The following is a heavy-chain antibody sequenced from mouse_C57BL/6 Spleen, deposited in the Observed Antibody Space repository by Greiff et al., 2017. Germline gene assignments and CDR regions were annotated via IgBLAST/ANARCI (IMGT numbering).Heavy chain of an antibody. V-gene: IGHV3-6*01. CDR2: ISDDGSN. Sequence: VQLKESGPGLVKPSQSLSLTCSVTGYSITGGYYWNWIRQFPGNKLEWMGYISDDGSNNYNPSFKNRISITRDTSTNPFFLKLNSVTTEETATYSCAASYGYDGGPCWYFDVWGTGTTVTVSS. CDR1: GYSITGGYY. D-gene: IGHD2-9*01. J-gene: IGHJ1*03. CDR3: AASYGYDGGPCWYFDV.